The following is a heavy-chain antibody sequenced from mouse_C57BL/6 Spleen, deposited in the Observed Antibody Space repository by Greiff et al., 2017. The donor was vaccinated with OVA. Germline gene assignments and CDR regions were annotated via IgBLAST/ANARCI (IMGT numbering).Heavy chain of an antibody. D-gene: IGHD1-1*01. CDR3: ARTPTTVVATGGFDY. V-gene: IGHV1-69*01. CDR1: GYTFTSYW. Sequence: VQLQQPGAELVMPGASVKLSCKASGYTFTSYWMHWVKQRPGQGLEWIGEIDPSDSYTNYNQKFKGKSTLTVDKSSSTAYMQLSSLTSEDSAVYYCARTPTTVVATGGFDYWGQGTTLTVSS. J-gene: IGHJ2*01. CDR2: IDPSDSYT.